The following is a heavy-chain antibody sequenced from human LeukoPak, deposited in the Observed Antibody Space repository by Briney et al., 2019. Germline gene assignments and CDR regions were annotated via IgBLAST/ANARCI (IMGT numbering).Heavy chain of an antibody. CDR2: INTDGSST. D-gene: IGHD5-24*01. V-gene: IGHV3-74*01. J-gene: IGHJ3*02. CDR1: GFTFSNYW. Sequence: GGSLRLSCAASGFTFSNYWMHWVRQAPGKGLVWVSRINTDGSSTSYADSVKGRFTISRDNAKNTLYLQMNSLRAEDTAVYYCAIDSTRDAAFDIWGQGTMVTVSS. CDR3: AIDSTRDAAFDI.